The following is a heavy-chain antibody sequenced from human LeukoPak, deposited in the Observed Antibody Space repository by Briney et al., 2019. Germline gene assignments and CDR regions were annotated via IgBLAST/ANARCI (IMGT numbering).Heavy chain of an antibody. J-gene: IGHJ4*02. V-gene: IGHV4-39*07. CDR1: GGSISSSSYY. Sequence: SETLSLTCTVSGGSISSSSYYWGWIRQPPGKGLEWIGSIYYSGSTYYNPSLKSRVTISVDTSKNQFSLKLSSVTAADTAVYYCARGAFCSGGGCPFDYWGQGTLVTVSS. CDR3: ARGAFCSGGGCPFDY. D-gene: IGHD2-15*01. CDR2: IYYSGST.